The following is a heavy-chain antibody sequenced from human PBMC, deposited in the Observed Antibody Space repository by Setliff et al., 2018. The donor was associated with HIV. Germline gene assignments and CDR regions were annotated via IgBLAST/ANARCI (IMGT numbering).Heavy chain of an antibody. CDR2: IYHSGSA. CDR1: GVSISGPIGITYY. CDR3: VRVPDY. J-gene: IGHJ4*02. V-gene: IGHV4-30-2*01. Sequence: SETLSLTCFVSGVSISGPIGITYYWDWLRQPPGKGLEWIGYIYHSGSAIYNPSLNSRVIISADRSKNQFSLKVNSVTAADTAVYYCVRVPDYWGPGTLVTVSS.